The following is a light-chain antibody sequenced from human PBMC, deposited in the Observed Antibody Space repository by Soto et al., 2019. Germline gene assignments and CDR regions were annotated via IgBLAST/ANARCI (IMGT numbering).Light chain of an antibody. J-gene: IGLJ1*01. CDR2: DVS. Sequence: QSVLTQPPSVSGSPGQSVTISCTGTSSDVGGYNYVSWYQQHPGKAPKLMIYDVSNRPSGVPDRFSGSKSGNTASLTISGLQADDEADYYCSSYTSSSTRVFGTGTKVTVL. CDR3: SSYTSSSTRV. V-gene: IGLV2-11*01. CDR1: SSDVGGYNY.